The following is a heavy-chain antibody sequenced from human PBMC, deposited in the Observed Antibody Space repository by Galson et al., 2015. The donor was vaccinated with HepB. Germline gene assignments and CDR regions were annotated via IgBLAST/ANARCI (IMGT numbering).Heavy chain of an antibody. CDR1: GFSFGDYA. CDR2: IRSTGATT. D-gene: IGHD2-21*02. CDR3: ARGGQDMWTGDFTDEEHGVDG. J-gene: IGHJ6*02. Sequence: SLRLACAAAGFSFGDYAMAWVRPAPGKGLEWISAIRSTGATTYYAASVKGRFTISRATSQTTLFLQLNALSAGDKSIYYCARGGQDMWTGDFTDEEHGVDGWGQGTRGT. V-gene: IGHV3-23*01.